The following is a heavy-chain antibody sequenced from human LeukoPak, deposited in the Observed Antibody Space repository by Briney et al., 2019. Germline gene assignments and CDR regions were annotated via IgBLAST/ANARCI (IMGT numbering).Heavy chain of an antibody. Sequence: PSGTLSLTCAVYGGSFSGYYWSWVREPPGEGVGWVGRIYTSGSTNYNPSLKSRVTMSIDTSKNQFSLKLSSVTAADTAVYYCVRVYYYGSGYFDLWGRGTLVTVSS. CDR3: VRVYYYGSGYFDL. CDR2: IYTSGST. J-gene: IGHJ2*01. D-gene: IGHD3-10*01. CDR1: GGSFSGYY. V-gene: IGHV4-59*10.